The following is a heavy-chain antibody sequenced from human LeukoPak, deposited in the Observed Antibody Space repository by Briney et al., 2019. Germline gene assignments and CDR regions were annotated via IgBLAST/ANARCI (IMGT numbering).Heavy chain of an antibody. CDR2: INHSGST. CDR1: GGSFSGYY. CDR3: ARAPGWTISARPLDY. Sequence: SETLSLTCAVYGGSFSGYYWNFIRQPPGRGLEWIGEINHSGSTNYNPSLRSRVTISVDRSKNQFSLKLTSVTAADTALYYCARAPGWTISARPLDYWGRGALVTISS. J-gene: IGHJ4*02. D-gene: IGHD6-6*01. V-gene: IGHV4-34*01.